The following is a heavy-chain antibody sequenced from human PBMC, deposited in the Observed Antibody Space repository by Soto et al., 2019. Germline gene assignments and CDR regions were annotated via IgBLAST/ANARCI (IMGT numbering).Heavy chain of an antibody. CDR1: GFTFSSYW. Sequence: GGSLRLSCAASGFTFSSYWMSWVRQAPGKGLEWVANIKQDGSEKYYVDSVKGRFTISRDNAKNSLYLQMNSLRAEDTAVYYCARDPVWYDILTGYYDYGMDVWGQGTTVTVSS. D-gene: IGHD3-9*01. CDR3: ARDPVWYDILTGYYDYGMDV. CDR2: IKQDGSEK. J-gene: IGHJ6*02. V-gene: IGHV3-7*05.